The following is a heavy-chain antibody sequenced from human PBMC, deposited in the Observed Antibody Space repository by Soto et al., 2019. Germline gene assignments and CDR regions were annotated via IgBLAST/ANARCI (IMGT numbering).Heavy chain of an antibody. Sequence: QVQLQESGPGLVKPSQTLSLTCTVSGGSISSGGYYWSWIRQHPGKGLEWIGYIYYSKSTYYNPSPRGRVTMSLATSKNQFSLKLPSVTAADTAVYYCARSVCPWGQGTLVTVSS. CDR1: GGSISSGGYY. J-gene: IGHJ5*02. V-gene: IGHV4-31*03. CDR2: IYYSKST. CDR3: ARSVCP.